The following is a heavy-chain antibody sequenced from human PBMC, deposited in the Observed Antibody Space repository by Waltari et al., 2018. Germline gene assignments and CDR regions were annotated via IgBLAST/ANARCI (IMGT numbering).Heavy chain of an antibody. J-gene: IGHJ3*02. V-gene: IGHV3-30-3*01. Sequence: QVQLVESGGGVVQPGRSLRLSCDASGFTFSRYAIQWVRQAPGKGLEWVAVISYDGSNKDYADSVKGRFTISRDNSKNTLYLQMNSLRAEDTAVYYCASGRGEDDAFDIWGQGTMVTVSS. CDR3: ASGRGEDDAFDI. D-gene: IGHD3-10*01. CDR2: ISYDGSNK. CDR1: GFTFSRYA.